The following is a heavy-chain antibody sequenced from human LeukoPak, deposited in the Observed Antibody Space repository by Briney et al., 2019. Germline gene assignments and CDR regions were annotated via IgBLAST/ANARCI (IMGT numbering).Heavy chain of an antibody. D-gene: IGHD3-9*01. CDR1: GYSFTGYY. Sequence: ASVTVSCMASGYSFTGYYIHWVRQAPAQGLEWMGWINPKSGGPNHAQKFQGRVTMTRDTSISTAYMELSRLRSDDTAVYYCARDTSRFHVLRYFDWLLYPLDYWGQGTLVTVSS. CDR3: ARDTSRFHVLRYFDWLLYPLDY. V-gene: IGHV1-2*02. CDR2: INPKSGGP. J-gene: IGHJ4*02.